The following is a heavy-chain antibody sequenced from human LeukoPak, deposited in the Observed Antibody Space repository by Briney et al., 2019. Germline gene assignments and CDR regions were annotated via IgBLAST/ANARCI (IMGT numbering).Heavy chain of an antibody. CDR1: GFTFDDYA. Sequence: GGSLRLSCAASGFTFDDYAMHWVRQASGKGLEWVSHITWDGGSTHYADSVEGRFTISRDNAKNSLFLQMNSLRAEDTAVYYCARASYGSGSYYPPYFDYWGQGTLVTVSS. J-gene: IGHJ4*02. V-gene: IGHV3-43D*03. CDR2: ITWDGGST. D-gene: IGHD3-10*01. CDR3: ARASYGSGSYYPPYFDY.